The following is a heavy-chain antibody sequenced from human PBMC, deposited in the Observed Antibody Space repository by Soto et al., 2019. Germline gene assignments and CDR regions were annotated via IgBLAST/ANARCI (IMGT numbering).Heavy chain of an antibody. J-gene: IGHJ4*02. CDR1: GGSISSYY. D-gene: IGHD1-26*01. CDR3: ATGSPFSGSVFDH. V-gene: IGHV4-59*01. CDR2: IYYSGST. Sequence: TLSLTCTVSGGSISSYYCSWIRQPPGKGLEWIGYIYYSGSTNYNPSLKSRVTISVDTSKNQFSLKLSSVTAADTAVYYCATGSPFSGSVFDHWGQGTLVTVSS.